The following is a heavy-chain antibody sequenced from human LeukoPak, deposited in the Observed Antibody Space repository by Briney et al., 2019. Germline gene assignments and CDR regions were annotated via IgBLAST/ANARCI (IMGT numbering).Heavy chain of an antibody. CDR2: IIPILGIA. J-gene: IGHJ3*02. Sequence: SVKVSCKASGGTFSSYAISWVRQAPGQGLEWMGRIIPILGIANYAQKFQGRVTITADKSTSTAYMELSSLRSEDTAVYYCARPKGGVPAARLAIRGQGTMVTVSS. CDR3: ARPKGGVPAARLAI. V-gene: IGHV1-69*04. D-gene: IGHD2-2*01. CDR1: GGTFSSYA.